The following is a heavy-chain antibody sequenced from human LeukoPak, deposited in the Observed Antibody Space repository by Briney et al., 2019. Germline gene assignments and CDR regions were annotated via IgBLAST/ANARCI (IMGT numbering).Heavy chain of an antibody. Sequence: QSGGSLRLSCAASGFTVSGNYMSWVRQAPGKGLEWVSSIYSGGSTYYADSVKGRFTISRDNSKNTLYLQLNSLRVEDTAVYYCARTRDYSLDSWGQGTLVTVSS. V-gene: IGHV3-66*01. J-gene: IGHJ4*02. CDR2: IYSGGST. D-gene: IGHD2-15*01. CDR1: GFTVSGNY. CDR3: ARTRDYSLDS.